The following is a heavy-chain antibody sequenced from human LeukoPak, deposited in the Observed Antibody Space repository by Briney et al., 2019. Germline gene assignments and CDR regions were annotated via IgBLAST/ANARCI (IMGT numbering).Heavy chain of an antibody. CDR2: INPSGGST. V-gene: IGHV1-46*01. Sequence: ASVKVSCKASGYTFTSYYMHWVRQAPGQGLEWMGIINPSGGSTSYAQKFQGRVTMTRETSTSTVYMELSSLRSEDTAVYYCARDLGLADGGNRRYAFDIWGQGTMVTVSS. J-gene: IGHJ3*02. CDR3: ARDLGLADGGNRRYAFDI. D-gene: IGHD4-23*01. CDR1: GYTFTSYY.